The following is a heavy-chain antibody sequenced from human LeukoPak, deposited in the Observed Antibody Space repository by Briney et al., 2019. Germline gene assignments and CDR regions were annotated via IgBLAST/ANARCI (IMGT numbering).Heavy chain of an antibody. CDR1: GFTFGDYA. D-gene: IGHD3-9*01. CDR2: IRSKAYGGTT. J-gene: IGHJ3*02. CDR3: TRKYDIHAFDI. V-gene: IGHV3-49*03. Sequence: PGGSLRLSCTASGFTFGDYAMSWFRQAPGKGLEWVGFIRSKAYGGTTEYAASVKGRFTISRDDSKSIAYLQMNSLKTEDTAVYHCTRKYDIHAFDIWGQGTMVTVSS.